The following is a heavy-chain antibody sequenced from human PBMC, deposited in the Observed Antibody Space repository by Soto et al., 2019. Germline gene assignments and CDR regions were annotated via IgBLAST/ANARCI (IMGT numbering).Heavy chain of an antibody. CDR3: IRGGSPYYYDY. CDR1: GFIFSGSA. J-gene: IGHJ4*02. CDR2: ILSKAGNYAT. V-gene: IGHV3-73*01. Sequence: VQLVESGGGLVQPWGSLKLSCAASGFIFSGSAVHWVRQASGKGLEWVGRILSKAGNYATAYPASMKGRFTISRDDSENTAFLQMNSLKTEDTAVYYCIRGGSPYYYDYWGQGTLVAVSS.